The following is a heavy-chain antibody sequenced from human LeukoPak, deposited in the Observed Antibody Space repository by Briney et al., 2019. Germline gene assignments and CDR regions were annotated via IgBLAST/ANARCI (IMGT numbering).Heavy chain of an antibody. CDR2: FDPEDGET. J-gene: IGHJ4*02. D-gene: IGHD1-26*01. V-gene: IGHV1-24*01. CDR3: ATSLGATPHFDY. CDR1: GYTLTELS. Sequence: ASVKVSCKVSGYTLTELSMRWVRQAPGKGLEWMGGFDPEDGETIYAQKFQGRVTMTEDTSTDTAYMELSSLRSEDTAVYYCATSLGATPHFDYWGQGTLVTVSS.